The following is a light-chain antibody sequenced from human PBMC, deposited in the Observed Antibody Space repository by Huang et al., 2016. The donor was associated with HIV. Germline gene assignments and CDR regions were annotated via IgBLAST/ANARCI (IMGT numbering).Light chain of an antibody. V-gene: IGKV1-39*01. Sequence: DIQMTQSPSSLSASVGDRVTITRRASQSISSYLNWYQQKPGKAPKLLIYAASSLQSGVPSRFSGSGSGTHFTLTISSLQPEDFATYYCQQSYSTPITFGQGTRLEIK. CDR2: AAS. J-gene: IGKJ5*01. CDR3: QQSYSTPIT. CDR1: QSISSY.